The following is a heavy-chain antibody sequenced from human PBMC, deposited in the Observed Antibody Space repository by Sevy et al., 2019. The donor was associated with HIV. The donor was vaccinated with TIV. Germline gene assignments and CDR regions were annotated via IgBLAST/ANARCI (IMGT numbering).Heavy chain of an antibody. CDR1: GFTFISYA. CDR2: ISGSGGST. D-gene: IGHD5-18*01. J-gene: IGHJ6*02. CDR3: AKAPGRGIQLWTSSSMDV. Sequence: GGSLRLSCAASGFTFISYAMSWVRQAPGKGLEWVSAISGSGGSTYYADSVKGRFTISRDNSKNTLYLQMNSLRAEDTAVYYCAKAPGRGIQLWTSSSMDVWGQGTTVTVSS. V-gene: IGHV3-23*01.